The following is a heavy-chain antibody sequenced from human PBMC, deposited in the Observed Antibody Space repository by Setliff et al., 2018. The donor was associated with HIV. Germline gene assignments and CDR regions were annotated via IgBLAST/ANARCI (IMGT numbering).Heavy chain of an antibody. CDR3: ARDGYSASGNYHYYDYLDV. J-gene: IGHJ6*03. CDR1: GFTFSAYA. D-gene: IGHD3-10*01. V-gene: IGHV3-33*08. Sequence: SGGSLRLSCAASGFTFSAYALYWVRQAPGKGLEWVALIWRDGSNKYYADSVKGRLTISRDNAKNTVYLQMNSLRAEDTAVYYCARDGYSASGNYHYYDYLDVWGKGTTVTVSS. CDR2: IWRDGSNK.